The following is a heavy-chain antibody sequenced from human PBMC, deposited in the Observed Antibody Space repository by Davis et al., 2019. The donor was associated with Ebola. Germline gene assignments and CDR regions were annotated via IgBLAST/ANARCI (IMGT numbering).Heavy chain of an antibody. V-gene: IGHV4-30-2*01. CDR2: IYHSGST. J-gene: IGHJ4*02. D-gene: IGHD3-3*01. CDR3: AREDPFGMVRAGFDY. CDR1: GGSISSGGYS. Sequence: LRLSCAVSGGSISSGGYSWSWIRQPPGKGLEWIGYIYHSGSTYYNPSLKSRVTISVDRSKNQFSLKLSSVTAADTAVYYCAREDPFGMVRAGFDYWGQGTLVTVSS.